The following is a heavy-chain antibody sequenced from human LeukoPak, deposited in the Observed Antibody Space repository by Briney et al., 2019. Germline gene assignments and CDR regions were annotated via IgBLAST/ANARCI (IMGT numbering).Heavy chain of an antibody. D-gene: IGHD4-11*01. CDR3: ATYDYQSTRG. J-gene: IGHJ6*02. V-gene: IGHV3-11*04. CDR2: ISSSGSNI. CDR1: GFTFTDYV. Sequence: PGGSLRLSCAASGFTFTDYVSWIRQAPGKGLEWVSYISSSGSNIFYADSVKGRFTISRDNAKNSLYLQMNSLRAEDTAVYYCATYDYQSTRGWGQGTTVTVSS.